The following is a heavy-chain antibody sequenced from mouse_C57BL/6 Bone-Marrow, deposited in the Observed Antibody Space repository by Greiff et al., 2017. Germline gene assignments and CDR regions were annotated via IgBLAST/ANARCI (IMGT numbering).Heavy chain of an antibody. CDR3: ARHPSYYDYPYDV. CDR2: ISNGGGST. Sequence: EVKLMESGGGLVQPGGSLKLSCAASGFTFSDYYMYWVRQTPEKRLEWVAYISNGGGSTYYPDTVKGRFTISRDNAKNTLYLQMSRLKSEDTAMYYCARHPSYYDYPYDVWGTGTTVTVSS. D-gene: IGHD2-4*01. CDR1: GFTFSDYY. V-gene: IGHV5-12*01. J-gene: IGHJ1*03.